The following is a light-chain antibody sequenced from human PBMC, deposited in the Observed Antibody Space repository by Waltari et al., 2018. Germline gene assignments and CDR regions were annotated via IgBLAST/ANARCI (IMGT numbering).Light chain of an antibody. CDR3: QVWDDNTDQWV. Sequence: SYDLNRVPSVSVSPGQGAKITCGGDDLGLRKVNCCQPKQPQAPILVIYENVDRPSGIPERFSGSRSGNTATLTISGVEAGDEADYHCQVWDDNTDQWVFGGGTRLTVL. V-gene: IGLV3-21*01. J-gene: IGLJ3*02. CDR1: DLGLRK. CDR2: ENV.